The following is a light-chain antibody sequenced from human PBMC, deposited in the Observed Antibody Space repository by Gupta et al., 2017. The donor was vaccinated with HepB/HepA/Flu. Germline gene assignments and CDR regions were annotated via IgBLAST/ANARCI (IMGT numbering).Light chain of an antibody. Sequence: QSALTQPASVSGSPGQSLNISCTGTSSDVGGYNYVSWYQQHPGKAPKLMIYDVSNRPSGVSNRFSGSKSGNTASLTISGLQAEDEADYYCSSYTSSSTLDVFGTGTKVTVL. J-gene: IGLJ1*01. CDR2: DVS. CDR3: SSYTSSSTLDV. CDR1: SSDVGGYNY. V-gene: IGLV2-14*03.